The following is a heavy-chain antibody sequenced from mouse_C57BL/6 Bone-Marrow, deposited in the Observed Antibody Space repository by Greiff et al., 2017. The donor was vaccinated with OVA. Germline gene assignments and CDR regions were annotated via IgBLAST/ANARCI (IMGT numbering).Heavy chain of an antibody. CDR2: FYPGSGST. D-gene: IGHD2-4*01. Sequence: QVQLQQPGAELVKPGASVKMSCKASGFTFTSYWITWVIQRPGQGLVWFGDFYPGSGSTNYNEKFKSKATLTVDTSSNTAYMQLSSLTSEDSAVYYDARRGYYEYFDVWGTGTTVTVSS. J-gene: IGHJ1*03. CDR3: ARRGYYEYFDV. CDR1: GFTFTSYW. V-gene: IGHV1-55*01.